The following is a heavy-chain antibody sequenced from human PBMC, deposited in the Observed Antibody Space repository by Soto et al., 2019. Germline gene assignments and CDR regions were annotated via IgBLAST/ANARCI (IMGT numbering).Heavy chain of an antibody. CDR3: ARDWSRYYDNSGLTWFY. D-gene: IGHD3-22*01. J-gene: IGHJ4*02. Sequence: ASVKVSCKASGYTFRSYGISWVRQAPGQGLEWVGWISAYNGDTHYAPKFQDRITLTTETSTDTAYMELRSLRLDDTAVYYCARDWSRYYDNSGLTWFYWGQGSTVTVSS. CDR2: ISAYNGDT. CDR1: GYTFRSYG. V-gene: IGHV1-18*04.